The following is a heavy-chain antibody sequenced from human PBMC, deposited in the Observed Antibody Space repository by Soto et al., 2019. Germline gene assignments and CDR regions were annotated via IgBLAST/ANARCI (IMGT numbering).Heavy chain of an antibody. CDR2: ISNDGSNY. D-gene: IGHD3-3*01. CDR3: ARGTTLAIFDYGRDV. Sequence: QVQLVESGGGVVQPGRSLRLSCAASGFTFTSYAMHWVRQAPGKGLEWVAVISNDGSNYYYADSVRGRFTISRDNTQNTLFLQMSSLRGEDSGVYYCARGTTLAIFDYGRDVWGQGTTVTVSS. CDR1: GFTFTSYA. J-gene: IGHJ6*02. V-gene: IGHV3-30-3*01.